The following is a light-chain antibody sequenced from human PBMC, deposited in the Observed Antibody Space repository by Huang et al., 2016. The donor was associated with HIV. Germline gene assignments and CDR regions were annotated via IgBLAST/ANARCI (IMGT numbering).Light chain of an antibody. CDR1: QSVLAGNNKNY. CDR2: WAS. V-gene: IGKV4-1*01. CDR3: QQYFNPPVT. Sequence: DIVMTQSPDSLAVSLGERATINCKASQSVLAGNNKNYLAWFQQKSGQPPKLLLYWASTRDSGVPDRFSGSGSRTDFTLTITNLQPEDVAVYYCQQYFNPPVTFGPGTKVHVK. J-gene: IGKJ3*01.